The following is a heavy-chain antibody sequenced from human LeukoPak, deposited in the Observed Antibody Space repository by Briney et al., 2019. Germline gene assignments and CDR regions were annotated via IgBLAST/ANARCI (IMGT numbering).Heavy chain of an antibody. CDR1: GYTLSTYC. CDR3: ARRDYGGKHFDY. D-gene: IGHD4-23*01. J-gene: IGHJ4*02. Sequence: GESLKISCKGSGYTLSTYCIAWMRQMPVKGLEWMGIIYAGDSDTRYSPYFQGQVTISADKSISTAYLQWSSLKASDAAMYYCARRDYGGKHFDYWGQGTLVTVSS. CDR2: IYAGDSDT. V-gene: IGHV5-51*01.